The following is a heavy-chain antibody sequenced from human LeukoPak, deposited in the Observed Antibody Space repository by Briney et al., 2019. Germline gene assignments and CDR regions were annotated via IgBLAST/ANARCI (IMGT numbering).Heavy chain of an antibody. Sequence: ASVKVACKASGGTLSSYAISWVRQAPGQGLEWMGGIIPIFGTANYAQKFQGRVTITADESTSTAYMELSSLRSEDTAVYYCARSGDYDATYYFDYWGQGTLVTVSS. CDR1: GGTLSSYA. CDR2: IIPIFGTA. D-gene: IGHD4-17*01. J-gene: IGHJ4*02. CDR3: ARSGDYDATYYFDY. V-gene: IGHV1-69*01.